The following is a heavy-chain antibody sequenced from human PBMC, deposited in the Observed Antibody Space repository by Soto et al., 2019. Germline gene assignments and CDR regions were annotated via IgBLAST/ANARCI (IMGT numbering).Heavy chain of an antibody. CDR2: IYYSGST. Sequence: SETLSLTCTVSGGSISSGGYYWSWIRQHPGKGLEWIGYIYYSGSTYYNPSLKSRVTISVDTSKNQFSLKLSSVTAADTAVYYCARGPVVTTSHYFDYWGQGTLVTVS. CDR1: GGSISSGGYY. J-gene: IGHJ4*02. CDR3: ARGPVVTTSHYFDY. V-gene: IGHV4-31*03. D-gene: IGHD2-15*01.